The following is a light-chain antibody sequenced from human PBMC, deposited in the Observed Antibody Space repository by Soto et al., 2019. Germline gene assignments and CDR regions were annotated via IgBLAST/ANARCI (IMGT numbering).Light chain of an antibody. CDR1: GSDVGGYNY. CDR3: NSYTSSSTFV. Sequence: QSALTQPASVSGSPGQSITISCTGTGSDVGGYNYVSWYQQHPGKAPKLIIYEVSNRPSGVSNRFSGSRSGNTASLTISGLQAEDEAEYYCNSYTSSSTFVFGTGTKLTVL. V-gene: IGLV2-14*01. CDR2: EVS. J-gene: IGLJ1*01.